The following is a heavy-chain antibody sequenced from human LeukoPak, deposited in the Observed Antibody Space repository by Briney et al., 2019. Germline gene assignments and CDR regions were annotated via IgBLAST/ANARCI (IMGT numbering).Heavy chain of an antibody. Sequence: ASVKVSCKASGYTFTSYGISWMRQAPGQGLEWMGWISAYNGNTNYAQKLQGRVTMTTDTSTSTAYMELRSLRSDDTAVYYCARDRGGGYYDSSGYYDYWGQGTLVTVSS. CDR3: ARDRGGGYYDSSGYYDY. D-gene: IGHD3-22*01. J-gene: IGHJ4*02. CDR1: GYTFTSYG. CDR2: ISAYNGNT. V-gene: IGHV1-18*01.